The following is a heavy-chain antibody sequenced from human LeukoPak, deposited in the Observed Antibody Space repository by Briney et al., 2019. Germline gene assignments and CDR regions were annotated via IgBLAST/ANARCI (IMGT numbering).Heavy chain of an antibody. V-gene: IGHV1-69*13. CDR1: GGTFSSYA. CDR3: ARDQGYCSGGSCSHYEYFQH. CDR2: IIPIFGTA. Sequence: ASVKVSCKASGGTFSSYAISWVRQAPGQGLEWMGGIIPIFGTANYAQKFQGRVTITADESTSTAYMELSSLRSEDTAVYYCARDQGYCSGGSCSHYEYFQHWGQGTLVTVSS. J-gene: IGHJ1*01. D-gene: IGHD2-15*01.